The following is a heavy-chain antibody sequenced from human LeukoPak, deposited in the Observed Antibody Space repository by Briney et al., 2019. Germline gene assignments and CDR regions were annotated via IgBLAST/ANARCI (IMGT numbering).Heavy chain of an antibody. CDR2: IYYSGST. D-gene: IGHD6-19*01. V-gene: IGHV4-39*07. CDR1: GGSISSSSYY. CDR3: ARTVDSSGWYPYYYYMDV. J-gene: IGHJ6*03. Sequence: SETLSLTCTVSGGSISSSSYYWAWIRQPPGKGLEWIGTIYYSGSTYYNPSLKSRVTISVDTSKNQFSLKLSSVTAADTAVYYCARTVDSSGWYPYYYYMDVWGKGTTVTVSS.